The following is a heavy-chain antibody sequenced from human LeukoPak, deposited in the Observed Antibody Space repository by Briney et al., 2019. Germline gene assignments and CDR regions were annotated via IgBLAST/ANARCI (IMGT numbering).Heavy chain of an antibody. V-gene: IGHV1-46*01. CDR3: ARENEGSGWYYFDY. D-gene: IGHD6-19*01. J-gene: IGHJ4*02. CDR1: GYTFTSYQ. CDR2: INPSAGST. Sequence: ASVEVSCKASGYTFTSYQMHWVRQAPEHGLEWMGIINPSAGSTSYAQKFQGRVTVTRDTSTSTGYMELSSLRSEDTAVYYCARENEGSGWYYFDYWGQGTLVSVSS.